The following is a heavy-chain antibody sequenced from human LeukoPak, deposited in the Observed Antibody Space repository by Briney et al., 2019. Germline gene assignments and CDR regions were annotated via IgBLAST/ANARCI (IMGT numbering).Heavy chain of an antibody. J-gene: IGHJ5*02. Sequence: YPSETLSLTCAVYGGSFSGYYWSWIRQPPGKGLEWIGYIYYSGSTNYNPSLKSRVTISVDTSKNQFSLKLSSVTAADTAVYYCARHVLVEYSTLDWFDPWGQGTLVTVSS. D-gene: IGHD6-6*01. V-gene: IGHV4-59*08. CDR2: IYYSGST. CDR3: ARHVLVEYSTLDWFDP. CDR1: GGSFSGYY.